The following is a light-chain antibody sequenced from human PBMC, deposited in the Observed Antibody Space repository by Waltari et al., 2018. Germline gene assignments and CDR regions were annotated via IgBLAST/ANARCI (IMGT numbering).Light chain of an antibody. V-gene: IGKV3-20*01. J-gene: IGKJ2*01. CDR2: GAS. CDR3: QQYGGSPTYT. Sequence: ESVLTQSPGTLSLSPGERVTLSCRASQSVSSSYLAWYQQRPGQAPRLLFFGASSRATGVPDRFSGSVSGTDFTLTISRLEPEDFAVYFCQQYGGSPTYTFGQGTKLEIK. CDR1: QSVSSSY.